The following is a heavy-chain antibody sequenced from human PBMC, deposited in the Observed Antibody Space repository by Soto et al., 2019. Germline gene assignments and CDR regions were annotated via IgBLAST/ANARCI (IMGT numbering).Heavy chain of an antibody. CDR1: GYTFTTYA. V-gene: IGHV1-3*01. CDR2: INAGNGNT. J-gene: IGHJ4*02. CDR3: ALIVVVVAATPINDY. Sequence: QVQLVQSGAEVKEPGASVKLSCKASGYTFTTYAMHWVRQAPGQRLEWMGWINAGNGNTKYSQKFQGRVTITRDTSANTAYMELSSLRSEDTAVYYCALIVVVVAATPINDYWGQGTLVTVSS. D-gene: IGHD2-15*01.